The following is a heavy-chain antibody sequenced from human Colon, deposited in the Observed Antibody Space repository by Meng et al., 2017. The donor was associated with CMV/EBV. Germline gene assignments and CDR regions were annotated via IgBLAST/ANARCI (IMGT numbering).Heavy chain of an antibody. J-gene: IGHJ5*02. V-gene: IGHV3-74*01. CDR2: INNDGTNT. CDR1: GFGFSGYW. D-gene: IGHD3-3*01. Sequence: GESLKISCAASGFGFSGYWMHWARQAPGKGLVWISRINNDGTNTIYADSVKGRFTISRDNAKNTLYLQMNTLSAEDTAVYYCVRENGVDASRGNRFDPWGQGTLVTVSS. CDR3: VRENGVDASRGNRFDP.